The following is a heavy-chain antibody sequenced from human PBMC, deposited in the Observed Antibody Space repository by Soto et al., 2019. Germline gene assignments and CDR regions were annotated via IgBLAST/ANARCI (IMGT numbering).Heavy chain of an antibody. CDR2: ISGYNGNT. J-gene: IGHJ6*02. V-gene: IGHV1-18*01. D-gene: IGHD2-15*01. CDR1: GYTFSTYD. CDR3: AATGGNYFGLDV. Sequence: WASVKVSCKAPGYTFSTYDINWVRQALGQGLDWMGCISGYNGNTKYAQKFQDRVTMTADTSTRTAFMEVRSLTSDDTGVYFCAATGGNYFGLDVWGQGTTVTRLL.